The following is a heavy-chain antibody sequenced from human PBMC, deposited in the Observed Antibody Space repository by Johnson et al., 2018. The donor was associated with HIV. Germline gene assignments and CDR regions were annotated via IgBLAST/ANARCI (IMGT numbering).Heavy chain of an antibody. CDR1: GFTVSSNE. CDR2: ISGIST. D-gene: IGHD5-18*01. V-gene: IGHV3-38-3*01. J-gene: IGHJ3*02. CDR3: AKDRTIHDAFDI. Sequence: VQLVESRRVLVQPGGSLRLSCAASGFTVSSNEMSWVRQAPGKGLEWVSSISGISTYYADSRKGRFTISRDNSRNTLHLQMKSLRAEDTAVYYCAKDRTIHDAFDIWGQGTMVTVSS.